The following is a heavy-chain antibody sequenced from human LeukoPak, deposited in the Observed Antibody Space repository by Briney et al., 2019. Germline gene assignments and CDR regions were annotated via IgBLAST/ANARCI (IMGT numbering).Heavy chain of an antibody. CDR3: ARGGLYSSSWYGDY. CDR1: GFTFSSYG. V-gene: IGHV3-30*03. Sequence: PGRSLRLSCAASGFTFSSYGMHWVRQAPGKGLEWVAVISYDGSNKYYADSVKGRFTISRDNSKNTLYLQMNSLRAEDTAVYYCARGGLYSSSWYGDYWGQGTLVTVSS. J-gene: IGHJ4*02. CDR2: ISYDGSNK. D-gene: IGHD6-13*01.